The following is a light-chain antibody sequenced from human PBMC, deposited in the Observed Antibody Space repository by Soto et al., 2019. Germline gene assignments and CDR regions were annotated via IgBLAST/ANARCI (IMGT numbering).Light chain of an antibody. CDR3: QHYNSYPLT. J-gene: IGKJ5*01. CDR1: QSISTW. CDR2: DVS. Sequence: DIQMTQSPSTLSASVGDRVTITCRASQSISTWLAWYQQKPGKAPKFLFYDVSTLESGVPSRFSGSGSGTEFTLTISSLQPDDFATYYCQHYNSYPLTFGQRTRLEI. V-gene: IGKV1-5*01.